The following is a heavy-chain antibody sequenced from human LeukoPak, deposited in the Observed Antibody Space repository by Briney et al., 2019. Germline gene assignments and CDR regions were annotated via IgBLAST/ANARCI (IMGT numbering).Heavy chain of an antibody. D-gene: IGHD6-13*01. CDR1: GFTFSNYA. V-gene: IGHV3-23*01. Sequence: GGSLRLSCSASGFTFSNYAMSWVRQTPGQGLEWVSTISSSGGSTLYADSMKGRFTISRDNSKNTLYLQMSSLRADDTAVYYCAKSLAATGIDYWGQGTLVTVSS. CDR2: ISSSGGST. J-gene: IGHJ4*02. CDR3: AKSLAATGIDY.